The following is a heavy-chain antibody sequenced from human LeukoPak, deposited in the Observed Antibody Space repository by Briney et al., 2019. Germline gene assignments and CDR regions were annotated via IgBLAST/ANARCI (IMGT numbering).Heavy chain of an antibody. CDR2: IYPNGIT. J-gene: IGHJ2*01. D-gene: IGHD3-22*01. CDR1: GGSIFSYY. CDR3: ARRAYYDASGYYPTSGYFDL. V-gene: IGHV4-4*08. Sequence: SETLSLTCTVSGGSIFSYYWNWIRQPPGKGLECIGYIYPNGITSYNPSLRSRGTISIVTSKSQFSLRLRSVTAADTAIYYCARRAYYDASGYYPTSGYFDLWGRGTLVTVSS.